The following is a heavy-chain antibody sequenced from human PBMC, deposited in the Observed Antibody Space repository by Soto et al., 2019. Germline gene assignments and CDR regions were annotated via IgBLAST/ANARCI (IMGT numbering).Heavy chain of an antibody. Sequence: PSETLSLTCTVSGGSISSSSYYWGWIRQPPGKGLEWIGSIYYSGSTYYNPSLKSRVTISVDTSKNQFSLKLSSVTAADTAVYYCARSVEQQLVRAGLFDWFDPWGQGTLVTVSS. D-gene: IGHD6-13*01. CDR3: ARSVEQQLVRAGLFDWFDP. J-gene: IGHJ5*02. CDR2: IYYSGST. V-gene: IGHV4-39*01. CDR1: GGSISSSSYY.